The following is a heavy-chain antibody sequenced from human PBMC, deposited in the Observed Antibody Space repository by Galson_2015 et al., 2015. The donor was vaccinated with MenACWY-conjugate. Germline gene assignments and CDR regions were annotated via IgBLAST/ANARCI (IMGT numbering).Heavy chain of an antibody. D-gene: IGHD3-10*01. V-gene: IGHV4-39*01. J-gene: IGHJ4*02. CDR3: ARSKDASGSHSLAY. CDR2: IYYSGST. CDR1: GASITSSSYS. Sequence: ATLSLTCTVSGASITSSSYSWGWVRQPPGQGLEWIGSIYYSGSTYYNPPLKSRVTISVDTSKSQFSLKLNSVTAADTALYYCARSKDASGSHSLAYWGQGTLVTVSS.